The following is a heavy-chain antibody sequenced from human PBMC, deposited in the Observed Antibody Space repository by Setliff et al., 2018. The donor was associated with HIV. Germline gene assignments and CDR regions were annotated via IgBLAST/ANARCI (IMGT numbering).Heavy chain of an antibody. J-gene: IGHJ6*03. D-gene: IGHD4-17*01. CDR2: IFPFFGSA. Sequence: ASVKVSCKASGGTFSSYGVNWVRQAPGQGLEWMGGIFPFFGSANYAQKFQGRVTITADVSTSTIYMELSSLTSEDTAVYYCARGADGDYRYYMDVWGRGITVTVSS. CDR3: ARGADGDYRYYMDV. V-gene: IGHV1-69*13. CDR1: GGTFSSYG.